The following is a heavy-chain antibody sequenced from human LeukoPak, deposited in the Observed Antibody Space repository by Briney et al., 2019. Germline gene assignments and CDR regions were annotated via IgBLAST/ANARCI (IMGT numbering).Heavy chain of an antibody. CDR1: GGSISSYY. Sequence: PSETLSLTCTVSGGSISSYYWSWIRQPPGKGLEWIGYIYYSGSTNYNPSLKSRVTISLATSKNQFSLKLSSVTAADTAVYFCARGRLSYFGYWGQGTLVTVSS. CDR3: ARGRLSYFGY. J-gene: IGHJ4*02. D-gene: IGHD3-16*02. V-gene: IGHV4-59*01. CDR2: IYYSGST.